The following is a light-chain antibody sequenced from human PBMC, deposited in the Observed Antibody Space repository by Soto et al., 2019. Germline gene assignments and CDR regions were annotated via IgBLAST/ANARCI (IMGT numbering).Light chain of an antibody. J-gene: IGKJ1*01. CDR3: QQYNSYRA. CDR2: KAS. Sequence: DVQMTQSPSTLSASVGDRVTITCRASQSIDTWLAWHQQKPGQVPKLLISKASSLESGVPSRFSGSGSGTEFTLTISSLQPDDSATYYCQQYNSYRAFGQGTKVDNK. V-gene: IGKV1-5*03. CDR1: QSIDTW.